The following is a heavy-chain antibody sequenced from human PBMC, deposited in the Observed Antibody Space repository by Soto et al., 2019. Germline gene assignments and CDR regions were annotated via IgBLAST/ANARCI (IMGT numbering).Heavy chain of an antibody. CDR2: INPNGGST. CDR3: ATSVNSAMAFDY. D-gene: IGHD5-18*01. V-gene: IGHV1-46*01. CDR1: GYTFTHYY. J-gene: IGHJ4*02. Sequence: QVQPVQSGAEVKKPGASVKVSRKASGYTFTHYYIHWVRQAPGQGLEWMGIINPNGGSTTYAQKFRAGFTMTRDTSTSTVYMELSSLRSEDSAVYYCATSVNSAMAFDYWGQGTLVTVSS.